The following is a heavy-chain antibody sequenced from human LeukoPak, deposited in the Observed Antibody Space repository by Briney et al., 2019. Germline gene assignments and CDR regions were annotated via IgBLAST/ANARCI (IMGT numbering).Heavy chain of an antibody. V-gene: IGHV3-7*01. CDR1: GFTFSGYH. D-gene: IGHD3-10*01. CDR2: IKADGGGD. CDR3: ARDWGGGSGAGIDC. J-gene: IGHJ4*02. Sequence: GGSLRLSCAASGFTFSGYHMTWVRQAPGKGLEWVAMIKADGGGDYYVDSVKGRFTISRDDAKNSLHLQMNGLRAEDTAVYYCARDWGGGSGAGIDCWGQGTLVTVSS.